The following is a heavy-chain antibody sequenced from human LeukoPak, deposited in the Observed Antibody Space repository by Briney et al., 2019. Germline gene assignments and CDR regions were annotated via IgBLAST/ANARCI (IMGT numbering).Heavy chain of an antibody. CDR1: GLTFSTYW. CDR2: IDGEGSVT. V-gene: IGHV3-74*01. Sequence: PGGSLRLSCAASGLTFSTYWMHWVRQAPGKGPVWVSRIDGEGSVTKYTDSVKGRFTISRDNAKNTVYLQMNSLRAEDTAVYYCTTGGSYFFDYWGQGTLVTVSS. D-gene: IGHD1-1*01. J-gene: IGHJ4*02. CDR3: TTGGSYFFDY.